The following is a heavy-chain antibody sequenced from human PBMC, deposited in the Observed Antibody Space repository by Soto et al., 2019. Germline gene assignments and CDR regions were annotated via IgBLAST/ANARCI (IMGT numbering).Heavy chain of an antibody. V-gene: IGHV4-34*01. Sequence: QVQLQQWGAGLLKPSETLSLTCAVYGGSFSGYSWSWIRQPPGKGLEWIGEINHSGSTNYNPSLKSRVTISVDTSKNQFSLKLSSVTAADTAVYYCARRYPGIAAASPNFDYWGQGTLVTVSS. J-gene: IGHJ4*02. CDR1: GGSFSGYS. CDR3: ARRYPGIAAASPNFDY. CDR2: INHSGST. D-gene: IGHD6-13*01.